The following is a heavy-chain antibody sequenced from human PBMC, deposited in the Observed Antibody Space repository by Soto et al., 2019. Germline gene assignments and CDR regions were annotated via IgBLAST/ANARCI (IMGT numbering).Heavy chain of an antibody. Sequence: EVQLVESGGGLVQPGGSLRLSCAASGFTFSTYWMSWVRQAPGKGLEWVANIKQDGSEIYYVDSVKGRFTISRDNAKKSLYLQMERLRAEDTAVYYCARLLWWWGYWGQGTLVTVSS. J-gene: IGHJ4*02. D-gene: IGHD2-21*01. CDR1: GFTFSTYW. CDR3: ARLLWWWGY. V-gene: IGHV3-7*04. CDR2: IKQDGSEI.